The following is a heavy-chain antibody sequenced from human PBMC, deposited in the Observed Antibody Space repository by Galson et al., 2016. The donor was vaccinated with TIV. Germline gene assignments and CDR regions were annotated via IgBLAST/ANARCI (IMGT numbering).Heavy chain of an antibody. CDR2: ISYDGSEK. D-gene: IGHD2-15*01. CDR1: GFTFNNYA. Sequence: SLRLSCAASGFTFNNYAIHWVRQAPGKGLEWVAVISYDGSEKYYADSVRGRFTISRDNSNTVYLRMDSLRPEDTATFYCAKTYHSLKGNGDCLMAFDVWGQGTMVIVAS. CDR3: AKTYHSLKGNGDCLMAFDV. J-gene: IGHJ3*01. V-gene: IGHV3-30*18.